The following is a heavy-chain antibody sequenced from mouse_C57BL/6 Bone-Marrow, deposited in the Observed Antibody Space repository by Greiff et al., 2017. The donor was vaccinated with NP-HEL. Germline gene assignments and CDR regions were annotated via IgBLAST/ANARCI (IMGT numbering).Heavy chain of an antibody. D-gene: IGHD3-2*02. Sequence: QVQLQQSDAELVKPGASVKISCKVSGYTFTDYTIHWMKQRPEQGLEWIGYIYPRDGSTKYNEKFKGKATLTADKSSSTAYMQLNSLTSEDSAVYFYSRSRHLKLLDAMDYWGQGTSVTVSS. V-gene: IGHV1-78*01. CDR1: GYTFTDYT. CDR3: SRSRHLKLLDAMDY. J-gene: IGHJ4*01. CDR2: IYPRDGST.